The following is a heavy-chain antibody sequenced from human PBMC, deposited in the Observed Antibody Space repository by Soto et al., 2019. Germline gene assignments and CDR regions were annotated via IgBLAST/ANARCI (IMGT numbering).Heavy chain of an antibody. Sequence: ASVKVSCKASGYTFTRYGISWVRQAPGQGLEWMGWISAYNGNTNYAQKLQGRVTMTTDTSTSTAYMELRSLRSDDTGVYYCARGVRYFDWLLPPDAFDIWGQGTMVTFSS. D-gene: IGHD3-9*01. J-gene: IGHJ3*02. CDR3: ARGVRYFDWLLPPDAFDI. CDR1: GYTFTRYG. CDR2: ISAYNGNT. V-gene: IGHV1-18*04.